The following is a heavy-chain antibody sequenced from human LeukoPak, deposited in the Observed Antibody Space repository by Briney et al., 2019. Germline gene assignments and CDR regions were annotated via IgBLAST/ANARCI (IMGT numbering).Heavy chain of an antibody. J-gene: IGHJ4*02. D-gene: IGHD1-1*01. CDR3: ARSDWNDPCFDY. V-gene: IGHV1-18*01. Sequence: ASVKVSCKASGYTFTSNGISWVRQAPGQGLEWMGWISAYNGNTNYAQKLQGRVTMTTDTSTSTAYMELRSLRSDDTAVYYCARSDWNDPCFDYWGQGTLVTVSS. CDR2: ISAYNGNT. CDR1: GYTFTSNG.